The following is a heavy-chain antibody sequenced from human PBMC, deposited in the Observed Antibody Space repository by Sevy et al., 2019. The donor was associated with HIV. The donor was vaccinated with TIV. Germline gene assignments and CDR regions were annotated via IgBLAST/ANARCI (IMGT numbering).Heavy chain of an antibody. D-gene: IGHD3-16*01. CDR1: GFTFSSYG. CDR3: AKGPSPMITFGGVADY. J-gene: IGHJ4*02. Sequence: GGSLRLSCAASGFTFSSYGMHWVRQAPGKGLEWVAFIRYDGSNKYYADSVKGRFTISRDNSKNTLYLKMNSLGAEDTAVYYCAKGPSPMITFGGVADYWGQGTLVTVSS. CDR2: IRYDGSNK. V-gene: IGHV3-30*02.